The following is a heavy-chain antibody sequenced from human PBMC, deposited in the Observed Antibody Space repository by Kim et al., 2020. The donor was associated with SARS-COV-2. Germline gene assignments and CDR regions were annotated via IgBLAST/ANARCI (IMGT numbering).Heavy chain of an antibody. CDR3: ARGFLEWFRADDAFDI. J-gene: IGHJ3*02. CDR2: IYYSGST. CDR1: GGSISSSSYY. V-gene: IGHV4-39*01. Sequence: SETLSLTCTVSGGSISSSSYYWGWIRQPPGKGLEWIGSIYYSGSTYYNPSLKSRVTISVDTSKNQFSLKLSSVTAADTAVYYCARGFLEWFRADDAFDIWGQGTMVTVSS. D-gene: IGHD3-3*01.